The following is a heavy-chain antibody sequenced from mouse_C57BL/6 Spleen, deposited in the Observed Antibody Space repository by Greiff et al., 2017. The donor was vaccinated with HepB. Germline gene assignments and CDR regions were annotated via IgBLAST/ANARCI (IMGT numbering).Heavy chain of an antibody. CDR3: AREGNGGYYAMDY. V-gene: IGHV1-80*01. CDR1: GYAFSSYW. D-gene: IGHD2-1*01. CDR2: IYPGDGDT. Sequence: QVQLQQSGAELVKPGASVKISCKASGYAFSSYWMNWVKQRPGKGLEWIGQIYPGDGDTNYNGKFKGKATLTADKSSSTAYMQLSSLTSEDSAVYFCAREGNGGYYAMDYWGQGTSVTVSS. J-gene: IGHJ4*01.